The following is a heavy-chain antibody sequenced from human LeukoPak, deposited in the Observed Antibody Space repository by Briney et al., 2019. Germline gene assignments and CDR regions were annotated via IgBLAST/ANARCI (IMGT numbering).Heavy chain of an antibody. V-gene: IGHV3-7*03. CDR3: AKEPRHDYGDYAIDY. Sequence: GGSLRLSCAASGFTFSSYWMNWARQAPGKGLEWVASINHNGNVNYYVDSVKGRFTISRDNAKNSLYLQMSNLRAEDTAVYYCAKEPRHDYGDYAIDYWGQGTLVTVSS. J-gene: IGHJ4*02. CDR1: GFTFSSYW. CDR2: INHNGNVN. D-gene: IGHD4-17*01.